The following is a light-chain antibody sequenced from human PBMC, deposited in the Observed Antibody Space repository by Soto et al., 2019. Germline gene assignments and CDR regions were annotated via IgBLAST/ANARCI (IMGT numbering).Light chain of an antibody. CDR2: DAA. Sequence: DILMTQSPATLSVSAGDRVTITCRASQSISYWLAWYQQKPGNAPNRLINDAAYMESGGLSSFCGSRFARKYILTTISRQEAEDFAVYYQQQNGYSGTFGQGTKVDIK. CDR3: QQNGYSGT. CDR1: QSISYW. J-gene: IGKJ1*01. V-gene: IGKV1-5*01.